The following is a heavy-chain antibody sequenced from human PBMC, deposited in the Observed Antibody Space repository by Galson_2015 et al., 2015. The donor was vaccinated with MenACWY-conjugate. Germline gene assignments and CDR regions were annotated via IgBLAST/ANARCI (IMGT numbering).Heavy chain of an antibody. J-gene: IGHJ4*02. CDR1: GFTFSSYG. V-gene: IGHV3-30*18. CDR2: TSYDGSDK. CDR3: AKDRGQLWSAFDY. Sequence: SLRLSCAASGFTFSSYGMHWVRQAPGKGLEWVAVTSYDGSDKYYADSVKGRFTISRDNSKKTLYLQMNSLRAEDTAVYYCAKDRGQLWSAFDYWGQGTLVTVS. D-gene: IGHD5-18*01.